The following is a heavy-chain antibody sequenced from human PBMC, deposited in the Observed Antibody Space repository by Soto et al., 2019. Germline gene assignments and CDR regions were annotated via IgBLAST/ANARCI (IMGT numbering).Heavy chain of an antibody. J-gene: IGHJ4*02. CDR2: VSAGGGST. Sequence: PGGSLRLSCAASGFTFNNYAMSWVRQAPGKGLEWVSAVSAGGGSTYYADSVKGHFTISRDNSKNTLYLQMNSLRAEDTAVYYCAKSLGARPKYYFDYWGQGTLVTVS. CDR1: GFTFNNYA. V-gene: IGHV3-23*01. CDR3: AKSLGARPKYYFDY. D-gene: IGHD6-6*01.